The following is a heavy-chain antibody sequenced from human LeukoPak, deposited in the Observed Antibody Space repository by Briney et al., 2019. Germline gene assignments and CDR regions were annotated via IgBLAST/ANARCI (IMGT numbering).Heavy chain of an antibody. CDR2: ISSSSSYI. D-gene: IGHD3-10*01. V-gene: IGHV3-21*01. CDR3: ARGLGAANYGMDV. Sequence: GGSLRLSCAASGVTLSRYSMNWVRQAPGKGLERVSSISSSSSYIYYADSVKGRFTISRDNAKNSLYLQMNSLRAEDTAVYYCARGLGAANYGMDVWGQGTTVTVSS. J-gene: IGHJ6*02. CDR1: GVTLSRYS.